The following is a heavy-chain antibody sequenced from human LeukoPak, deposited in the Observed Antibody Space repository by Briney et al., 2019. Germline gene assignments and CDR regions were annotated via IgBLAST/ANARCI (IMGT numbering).Heavy chain of an antibody. CDR3: ASGKAGTASWFDY. D-gene: IGHD1-1*01. Sequence: GGSLRLSCAASGFTFSSYAMHWVRQAPGKGLEWVAVISYDGSNKYYADSVKGRFTISRDNSKNTLYLQMNSLRAEDTAVYYCASGKAGTASWFDYWGQGTLSPSPQ. CDR1: GFTFSSYA. CDR2: ISYDGSNK. J-gene: IGHJ4*02. V-gene: IGHV3-30-3*01.